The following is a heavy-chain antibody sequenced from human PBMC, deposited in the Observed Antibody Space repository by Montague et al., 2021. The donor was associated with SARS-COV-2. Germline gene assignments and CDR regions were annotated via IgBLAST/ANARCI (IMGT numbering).Heavy chain of an antibody. CDR2: IYTSGST. V-gene: IGHV4-61*02. D-gene: IGHD3-22*01. CDR1: GGSISSGSYY. Sequence: TLSLTCTVSGGSISSGSYYWSWIRQPAGKGLEWIVRIYTSGSTNYNPSLKSRVTISVYTSKNQFSLKLSSVTAADPAVYYCARDGGIGDSGSNTWSYYYYGMDVWGQGTTVTVSS. CDR3: ARDGGIGDSGSNTWSYYYYGMDV. J-gene: IGHJ6*02.